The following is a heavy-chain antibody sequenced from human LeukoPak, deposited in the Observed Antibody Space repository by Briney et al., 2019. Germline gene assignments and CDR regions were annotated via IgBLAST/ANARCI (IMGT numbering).Heavy chain of an antibody. CDR1: GGSISSYY. D-gene: IGHD3-10*01. CDR3: ARADYYGSGSYYPDAFGI. J-gene: IGHJ3*02. V-gene: IGHV4-59*01. Sequence: SETLSLTCTVSGGSISSYYWSWIRQPPGKGLEWIGYIYYSGSTNYNPSLKSRVTISVDTSKNQFSLKLSSVTAADTAVYYCARADYYGSGSYYPDAFGIWGQGTMVTVSS. CDR2: IYYSGST.